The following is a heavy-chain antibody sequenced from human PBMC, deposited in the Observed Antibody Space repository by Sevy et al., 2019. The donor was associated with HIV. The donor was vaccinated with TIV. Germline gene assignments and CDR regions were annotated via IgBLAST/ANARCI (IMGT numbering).Heavy chain of an antibody. D-gene: IGHD3-22*01. CDR3: ARMGDHFDTSGYYPLKY. CDR2: INPQTGGT. V-gene: IGHV1-2*02. CDR1: GYTFTEYY. J-gene: IGHJ4*02. Sequence: ASVKVSCKASGYTFTEYYVHWLRQAPGQGLEWMGWINPQTGGTYFAKKFQDRVTLTTATSINAVYMELNGLKFDDTAVFYCARMGDHFDTSGYYPLKYWGLGTLVTVSS.